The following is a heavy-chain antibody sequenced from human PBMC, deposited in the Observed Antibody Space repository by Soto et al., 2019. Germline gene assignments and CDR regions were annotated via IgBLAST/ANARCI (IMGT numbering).Heavy chain of an antibody. V-gene: IGHV3-21*01. D-gene: IGHD2-15*01. CDR1: GFTFSSCT. Sequence: EVHLVESGGGLVKPGGSLRLSSAVSGFTFSSCTMNWVRQAPGKGLEWVSSISPSTSHIYYADSVKGRFTISRDNAKNSLFLQMNSLRAEDTAVYYCSGCSGGACHQNYGMDVWGQGTTVTVSS. CDR2: ISPSTSHI. J-gene: IGHJ6*02. CDR3: SGCSGGACHQNYGMDV.